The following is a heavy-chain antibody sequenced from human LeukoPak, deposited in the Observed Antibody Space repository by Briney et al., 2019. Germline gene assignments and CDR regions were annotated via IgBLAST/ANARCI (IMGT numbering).Heavy chain of an antibody. Sequence: GGSLRLSCAASGFTVSSNYMSWVRQAPGKGLEWVSVIYSGGSTYYADSVKGRFTISRDNAKNSLYLQMNSLRAEDTAVYYCARDSPDYSIGYYYYGMDVWSQGTTVTVSS. CDR2: IYSGGST. CDR1: GFTVSSNY. CDR3: ARDSPDYSIGYYYYGMDV. J-gene: IGHJ6*02. V-gene: IGHV3-53*01. D-gene: IGHD4-11*01.